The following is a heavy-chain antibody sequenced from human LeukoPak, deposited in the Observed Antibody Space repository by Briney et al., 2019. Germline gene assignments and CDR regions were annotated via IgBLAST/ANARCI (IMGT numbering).Heavy chain of an antibody. J-gene: IGHJ4*02. V-gene: IGHV4-59*01. CDR1: GGSISSYY. CDR3: ARVTLVDFWSGYYGYYYFDY. D-gene: IGHD3-3*01. CDR2: IYYSGST. Sequence: KTSETLSLTCTVSGGSISSYYWSWIRQPPGKGLEWIGYIYYSGSTNYNPSLKSRVTISVDTSKNQFSLKPSSVTAADTAVYYCARVTLVDFWSGYYGYYYFDYWGQGTLVTVSS.